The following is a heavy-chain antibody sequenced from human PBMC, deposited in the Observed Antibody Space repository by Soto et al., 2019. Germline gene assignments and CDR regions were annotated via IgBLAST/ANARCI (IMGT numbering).Heavy chain of an antibody. Sequence: PSETLSLTCTVTGGSMTTGDQYWTWVRHRPGEGLEWFGYINHRGSLYYNPSLESRVSMSVDTSKNQFSLNLSSATAADTAVYYCARELPQRQGRNMDVWGQGTTVTVS. D-gene: IGHD1-1*01. J-gene: IGHJ6*02. CDR2: INHRGSL. V-gene: IGHV4-31*03. CDR1: GGSMTTGDQY. CDR3: ARELPQRQGRNMDV.